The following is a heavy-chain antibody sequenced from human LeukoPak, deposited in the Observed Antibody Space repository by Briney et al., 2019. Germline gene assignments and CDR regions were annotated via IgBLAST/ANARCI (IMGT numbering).Heavy chain of an antibody. CDR2: ISGSGGST. Sequence: PGGSLRLSCAASGFTFSSYAMSWVRQAPGKGLEWVSAISGSGGSTYYADSVKGRFTISRDNSKNTLYLQMNSLRAEDTAVYYCAKSPRVYDFWSGYYFDYWGQGTLVTVSS. D-gene: IGHD3-3*01. J-gene: IGHJ4*02. CDR3: AKSPRVYDFWSGYYFDY. V-gene: IGHV3-23*01. CDR1: GFTFSSYA.